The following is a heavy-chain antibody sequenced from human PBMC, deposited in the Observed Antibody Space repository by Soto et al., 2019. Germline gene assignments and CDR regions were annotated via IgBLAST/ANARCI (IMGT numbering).Heavy chain of an antibody. CDR2: IYQSGST. CDR3: ATQSYSNSGAYYYYAMDV. CDR1: GGCISSGGYS. Sequence: SESLSLTCAVSGGCISSGGYSWSWIRQPPGKGLEWIGYIYQSGSTYYNPSLKSRVTISVDRSRNQFSLKLSSVTAADTAVYFCATQSYSNSGAYYYYAMDVWGQGTTVTVSS. V-gene: IGHV4-30-2*01. J-gene: IGHJ6*02. D-gene: IGHD4-4*01.